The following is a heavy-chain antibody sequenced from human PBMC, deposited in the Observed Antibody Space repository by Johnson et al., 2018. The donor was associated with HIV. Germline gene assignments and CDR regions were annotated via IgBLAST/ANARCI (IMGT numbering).Heavy chain of an antibody. Sequence: VLLVESGGGVVQPGGSLRLSCAASGFTFSSYGMHLVRQAPGKGLEWVSAISGSGGSTYYADSVKGRFTISRDNSKNTLYLQMNSLKTEDTAVYYCTTDVRPKYRHYAFDIWGQGTMVTVSS. J-gene: IGHJ3*02. V-gene: IGHV3-23*04. CDR1: GFTFSSYG. CDR2: ISGSGGST. D-gene: IGHD3-10*02. CDR3: TTDVRPKYRHYAFDI.